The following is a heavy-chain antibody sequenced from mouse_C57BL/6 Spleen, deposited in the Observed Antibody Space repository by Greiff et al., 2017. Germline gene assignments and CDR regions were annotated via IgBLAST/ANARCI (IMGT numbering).Heavy chain of an antibody. CDR1: GFTFSDYY. J-gene: IGHJ4*01. CDR3: EREAWLLRGGAMDY. CDR2: INYDGSST. D-gene: IGHD2-3*01. Sequence: EVMLVESEGGLVQPGSSMKLSCTASGFTFSDYYMAWVRQVPEKGLEWVANINYDGSSTYYLDSLKSRFIISRDNAKNIIYLQMSSLKSEDTATYYYEREAWLLRGGAMDYWGQGTSVTVSS. V-gene: IGHV5-16*01.